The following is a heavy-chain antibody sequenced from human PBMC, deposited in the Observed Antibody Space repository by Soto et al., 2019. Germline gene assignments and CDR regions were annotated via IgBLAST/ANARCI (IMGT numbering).Heavy chain of an antibody. CDR2: IDWEDDV. CDR1: GFSLSANTMC. J-gene: IGHJ6*02. D-gene: IGHD2-21*01. CDR3: ARIRQYSLYEGYGMDV. Sequence: SGPTLVNPTQTLTLTCTFSGFSLSANTMCVTWIRHPPGKALEWLALIDWEDDVYYNTSLRTRLTVSKGTSRNQVVLTMTNVDPVDTGTYYCARIRQYSLYEGYGMDVWGQGTTVTVSS. V-gene: IGHV2-70*01.